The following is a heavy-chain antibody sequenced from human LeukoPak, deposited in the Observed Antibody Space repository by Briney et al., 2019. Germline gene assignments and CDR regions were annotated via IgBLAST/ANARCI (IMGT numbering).Heavy chain of an antibody. J-gene: IGHJ4*02. D-gene: IGHD6-13*01. CDR1: GGSISSSSYY. V-gene: IGHV4-39*07. Sequence: SETLSLTCTVSGGSISSSSYYWGWIRQPPGKGLEWIGSIYYSGSTYYNPSLKSRVTISVDTSKNQFSLKLSSVTAADTAVYYCARDILGPQGIAAAGTGYWGQGTLVTVSS. CDR2: IYYSGST. CDR3: ARDILGPQGIAAAGTGY.